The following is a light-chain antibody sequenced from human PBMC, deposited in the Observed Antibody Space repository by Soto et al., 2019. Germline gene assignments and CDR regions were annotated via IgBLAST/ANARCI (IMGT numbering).Light chain of an antibody. J-gene: IGLJ3*02. Sequence: QAVVTQPPSVSAVPRQRVTISCSGSSSNIGNNAVNWYQQVPGKAPKLLIHFDDRVASGVSDRFSGSKSGTSASLAISGLQPEDEADYYCAVWDDSLNGPLFGGGTKLTVL. CDR3: AVWDDSLNGPL. V-gene: IGLV1-36*01. CDR1: SSNIGNNA. CDR2: FDD.